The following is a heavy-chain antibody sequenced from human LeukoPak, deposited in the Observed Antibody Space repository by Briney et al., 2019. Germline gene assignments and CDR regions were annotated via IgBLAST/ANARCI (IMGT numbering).Heavy chain of an antibody. CDR2: IYYSGST. D-gene: IGHD3-10*01. CDR1: GGSISSSSYY. CDR3: ARTLLWFGELDAFDI. J-gene: IGHJ3*02. V-gene: IGHV4-39*07. Sequence: SETLSLTCTVSGGSISSSSYYWGWIRQPPGKGLEWIGSIYYSGSTYYNPSLKSRVTISVDTYKNQFSLKLSSVTAADTAVYYCARTLLWFGELDAFDIWGQGTMVTVSS.